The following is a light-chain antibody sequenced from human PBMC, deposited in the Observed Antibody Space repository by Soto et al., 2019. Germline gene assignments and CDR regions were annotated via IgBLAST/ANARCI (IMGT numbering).Light chain of an antibody. Sequence: DIQMTQSPSTLSASVGDRVTITCRASQSVSILLSWYQQKPGKAPNLLIDAASSLESGVPSRFSGSGSGTEFTLTISSLQPDDFATYYCQQYNSYSRTFGQGTKVDI. CDR1: QSVSIL. CDR2: AAS. V-gene: IGKV1-5*01. CDR3: QQYNSYSRT. J-gene: IGKJ1*01.